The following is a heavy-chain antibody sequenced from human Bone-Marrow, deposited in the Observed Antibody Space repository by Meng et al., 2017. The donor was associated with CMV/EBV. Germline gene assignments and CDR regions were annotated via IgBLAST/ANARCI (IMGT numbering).Heavy chain of an antibody. CDR1: GYTFTAHY. CDR3: ARDNNWGPDY. Sequence: ASVKVSCKAFGYTFTAHYFHWVRQAPGQGLEWMGWIHPHRGDTNYAQQFQGRVTLTRDTSINTGYMELTRLTSDDTAVYYCARDNNWGPDYWGQGKLVTVSS. D-gene: IGHD7-27*01. J-gene: IGHJ4*02. V-gene: IGHV1-2*02. CDR2: IHPHRGDT.